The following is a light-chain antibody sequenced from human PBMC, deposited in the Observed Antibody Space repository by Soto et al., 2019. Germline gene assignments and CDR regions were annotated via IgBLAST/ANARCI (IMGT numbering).Light chain of an antibody. CDR1: SGHSSYI. CDR2: LEGSGSY. V-gene: IGLV4-60*02. J-gene: IGLJ3*02. CDR3: ETWDSNTQNWV. Sequence: QTVVTQSSSASASLGSSVKLTCTLSSGHSSYIIAWHQQQPGKAPRYLMKLEGSGSYNKGSGVPDRFSGSSSGADRYLTISNLQFEDEADYYETWDSNTQNWVFGGGTQLTVL.